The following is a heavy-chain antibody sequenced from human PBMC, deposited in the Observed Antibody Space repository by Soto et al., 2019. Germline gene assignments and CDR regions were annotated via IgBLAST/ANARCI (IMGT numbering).Heavy chain of an antibody. CDR3: ARLGRYYQALDS. D-gene: IGHD3-22*01. CDR2: IYYSGST. V-gene: IGHV4-61*01. CDR1: DGSVSSGSYY. J-gene: IGHJ4*02. Sequence: PSETLSLTCTVSDGSVSSGSYYWNWIRQPPGKGLEWIGFIYYSGSTHYNPSLQSRVTISVDTSRNQFSLKVDSVTAADTAVYYCARLGRYYQALDSWGQGTLVTVSS.